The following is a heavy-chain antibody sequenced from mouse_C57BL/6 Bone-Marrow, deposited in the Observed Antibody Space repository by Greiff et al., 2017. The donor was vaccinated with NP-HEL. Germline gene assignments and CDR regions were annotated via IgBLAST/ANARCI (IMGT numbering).Heavy chain of an antibody. Sequence: VQLQQSGAELARPGASVKLSCKASGYTFTSYGISWVKQSTGQGLEWLGEIYPRSGNTYYNEKFKGKATLTADKSSSTAYMELRSRTSEDSAVDFLARDYVSPYYFDDWGQGTTLTVAS. CDR1: GYTFTSYG. J-gene: IGHJ2*01. V-gene: IGHV1-81*01. D-gene: IGHD1-1*01. CDR2: IYPRSGNT. CDR3: ARDYVSPYYFDD.